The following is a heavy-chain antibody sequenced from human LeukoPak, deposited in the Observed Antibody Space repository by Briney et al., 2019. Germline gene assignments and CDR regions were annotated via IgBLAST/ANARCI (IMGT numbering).Heavy chain of an antibody. Sequence: GGSLRLSCAASVFTFSSYWMSWGRQAPGKGLEGGANIKQDGSEKYYVDSVKGRFTISRDNAKNSLYLQMNSLRAEDTAVYYCARCREDIVVVPAAMDPPYYFDYWGQGTLVTVSS. CDR3: ARCREDIVVVPAAMDPPYYFDY. CDR2: IKQDGSEK. D-gene: IGHD2-2*01. V-gene: IGHV3-7*01. CDR1: VFTFSSYW. J-gene: IGHJ4*02.